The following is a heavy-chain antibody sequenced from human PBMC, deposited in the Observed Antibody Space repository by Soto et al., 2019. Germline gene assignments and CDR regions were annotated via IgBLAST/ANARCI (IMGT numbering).Heavy chain of an antibody. CDR1: GYTFTSYA. Sequence: ASVKVSWKASGYTFTSYAMHWVRQAPGQRLEWMGWINAGNGNTKYSQKFQGRVTITRDTSASTVYMELSSLRSEDTAVYYCVLGYRYGYAYCGQGTLVTVSS. J-gene: IGHJ4*02. D-gene: IGHD5-18*01. CDR3: VLGYRYGYAY. CDR2: INAGNGNT. V-gene: IGHV1-3*01.